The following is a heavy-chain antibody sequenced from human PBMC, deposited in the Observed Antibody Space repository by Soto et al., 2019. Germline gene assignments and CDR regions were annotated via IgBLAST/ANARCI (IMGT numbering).Heavy chain of an antibody. D-gene: IGHD6-13*01. Sequence: EVQLLESGGGLVQPGGSLRLSCAASGFTFSSYAMSWVRQAPGKGLEWVSAISGSGGSTYYADSVKGRFTISRDNSKNPLYMEMDSLRAEDTAVYYCAYSSTPFDYWGQGTLVTVSS. CDR3: AYSSTPFDY. J-gene: IGHJ4*02. CDR2: ISGSGGST. CDR1: GFTFSSYA. V-gene: IGHV3-23*01.